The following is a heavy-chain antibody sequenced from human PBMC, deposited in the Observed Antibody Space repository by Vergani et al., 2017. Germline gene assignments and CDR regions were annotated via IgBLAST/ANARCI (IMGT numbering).Heavy chain of an antibody. CDR3: ASPDESYGYGGGGY. D-gene: IGHD5-18*01. CDR2: IRHDGSNQ. V-gene: IGHV3-30*02. J-gene: IGHJ4*02. CDR1: GFTFSSYA. Sequence: QVKLVESGGGVVQPGGSLRLSCAASGFTFSSYAMHWVRQAPGKGLELVAFIRHDGSNQYYADSVKGRFTISRDNSKNTLYLQMNSLRSEDTAVYYCASPDESYGYGGGGYWGQGTLVTVSS.